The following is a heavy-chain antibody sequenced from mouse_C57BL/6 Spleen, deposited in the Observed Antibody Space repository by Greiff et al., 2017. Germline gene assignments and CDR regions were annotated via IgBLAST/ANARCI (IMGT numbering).Heavy chain of an antibody. CDR2: IRSKSNNYAT. CDR1: GFSFNTYA. CDR3: VRGYYGSSYGAMDY. J-gene: IGHJ4*01. Sequence: EVKLVESGGGLVQPKGSLKLSCAASGFSFNTYAMNWVRQAPGKGLEWVARIRSKSNNYATYYADSVKDRFTISRDDSESMLYLQMNNLKTEDTAMYYCVRGYYGSSYGAMDYWGQGTSVTVSS. D-gene: IGHD1-1*01. V-gene: IGHV10-1*01.